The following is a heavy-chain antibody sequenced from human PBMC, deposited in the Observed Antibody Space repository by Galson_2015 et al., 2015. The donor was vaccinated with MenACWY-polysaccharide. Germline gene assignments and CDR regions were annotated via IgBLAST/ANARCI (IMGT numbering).Heavy chain of an antibody. V-gene: IGHV3-23*01. D-gene: IGHD3-16*01. Sequence: SLRLSCAASGFTFSTYAMNWVRQAPGKGLEWVSTISSSGGNTYYADSVKGRFTISRDNSKNTLYLQMNSLRAEDTAVYYCARGGKWLDSWGQGTLVTISS. CDR1: GFTFSTYA. CDR2: ISSSGGNT. J-gene: IGHJ4*02. CDR3: ARGGKWLDS.